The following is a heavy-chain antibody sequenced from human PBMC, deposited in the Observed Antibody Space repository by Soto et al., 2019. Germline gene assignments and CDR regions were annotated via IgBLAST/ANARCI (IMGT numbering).Heavy chain of an antibody. CDR1: GFTFSTFA. Sequence: GSLRLSCAASGFTFSTFAMTWVRQAPGKGLEWVSTINYSGDTTFYADSVKGRFTISRDRSKNTLSLLMNNLRAEDTAVYYCAIFFGGSYRRGAIDFRGPGLMVTL. CDR2: INYSGDTT. V-gene: IGHV3-23*01. D-gene: IGHD3-22*01. J-gene: IGHJ3*01. CDR3: AIFFGGSYRRGAIDF.